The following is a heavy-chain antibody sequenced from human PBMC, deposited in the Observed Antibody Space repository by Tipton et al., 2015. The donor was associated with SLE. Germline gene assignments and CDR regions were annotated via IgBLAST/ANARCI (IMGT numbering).Heavy chain of an antibody. CDR2: IYYSGST. CDR3: AIGVSVDY. CDR1: GGSISSHY. J-gene: IGHJ4*02. Sequence: TLSLTCTVSGGSISSHYWSWIRQPPGKGLEWIGSIYYSGSTYYNPSLKSRVTISVDTSKNQFSLKLNSVTAADTAVYYCAIGVSVDYWGQGSLVTVSS. V-gene: IGHV4-59*04. D-gene: IGHD3-10*01.